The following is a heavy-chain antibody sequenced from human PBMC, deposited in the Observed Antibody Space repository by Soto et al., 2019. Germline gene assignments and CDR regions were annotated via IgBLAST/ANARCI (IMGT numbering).Heavy chain of an antibody. J-gene: IGHJ6*02. D-gene: IGHD2-2*01. CDR2: IYYNGNT. V-gene: IGHV4-59*01. CDR3: VRVPLGYCSSTSCYGDYYYGMDV. Sequence: SETLSLTCIVSGGSINNYYWSWIRQPPGKGLEWIGYIYYNGNTNYNPSLKSRVTMSVDTSKNQFSLNLNSVTPADTAVYYCVRVPLGYCSSTSCYGDYYYGMDVWGQGTTVTVSS. CDR1: GGSINNYY.